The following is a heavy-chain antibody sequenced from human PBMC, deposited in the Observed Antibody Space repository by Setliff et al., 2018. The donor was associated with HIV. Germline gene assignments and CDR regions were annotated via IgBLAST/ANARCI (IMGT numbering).Heavy chain of an antibody. CDR3: ARQYINWFGTTGHFDY. V-gene: IGHV4-34*01. D-gene: IGHD3-10*01. J-gene: IGHJ4*02. CDR1: GGSFSGYY. CDR2: INDSGST. Sequence: PSETLSLTCGVYGGSFSGYYWSWIRQPPGKGLEWIGEINDSGSTNYKPSLKSRVTISVDTSKNQFSLIVNSVTAADTAVYYCARQYINWFGTTGHFDYWGQGPLVTVSS.